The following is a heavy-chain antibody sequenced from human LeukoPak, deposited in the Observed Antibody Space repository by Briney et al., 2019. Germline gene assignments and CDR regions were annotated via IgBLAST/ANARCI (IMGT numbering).Heavy chain of an antibody. J-gene: IGHJ4*02. V-gene: IGHV5-51*01. CDR3: ARQGYDSSGYTFDY. D-gene: IGHD3-22*01. CDR1: GYSFTGYW. CDR2: IYPGDSDT. Sequence: GESLKISCNASGYSFTGYWIAWVRQMPGKGLEWMGIIYPGDSDTRYSPSFQGQVTISADKSISTAYLQWSSLKASDTAMYYCARQGYDSSGYTFDYWGQGTLVTVSS.